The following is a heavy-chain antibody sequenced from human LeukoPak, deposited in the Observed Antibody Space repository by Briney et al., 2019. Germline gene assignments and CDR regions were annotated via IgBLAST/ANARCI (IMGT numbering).Heavy chain of an antibody. CDR2: ISYDGSNK. V-gene: IGHV3-30*04. CDR1: GFTFSSYA. CDR3: AREGFTIFGVVTQYYFDY. D-gene: IGHD3-3*01. J-gene: IGHJ4*02. Sequence: GGSLRLSCAASGFTFSSYAMHWVRQAPGKGLEWVAVISYDGSNKYYADSVKGRFTISRDNAKNSLYLQMNSLRAEDTAVYYCAREGFTIFGVVTQYYFDYWGQGTLVTVSS.